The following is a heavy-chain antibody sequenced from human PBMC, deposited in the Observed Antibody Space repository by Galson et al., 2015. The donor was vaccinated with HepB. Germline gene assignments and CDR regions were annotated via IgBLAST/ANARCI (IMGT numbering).Heavy chain of an antibody. Sequence: SVKVSCKASGYTFSNYAFSWVRQAPGQGLEWMGWISTYNGNTNYAQKLQGRVTMTTDTSTSTAYMELRSLRSDDTAVYYCARSHTVTTFDYYYGMDVWGQGTTVTVSS. CDR3: ARSHTVTTFDYYYGMDV. D-gene: IGHD4-17*01. CDR2: ISTYNGNT. V-gene: IGHV1-18*01. J-gene: IGHJ6*02. CDR1: GYTFSNYA.